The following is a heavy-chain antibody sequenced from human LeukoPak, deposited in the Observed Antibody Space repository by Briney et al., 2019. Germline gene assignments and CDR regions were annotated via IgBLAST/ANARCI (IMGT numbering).Heavy chain of an antibody. V-gene: IGHV4-4*02. D-gene: IGHD3-3*01. J-gene: IGHJ4*02. CDR3: ASSYYDFWSGYYKGGYFDY. CDR2: IYHSGST. Sequence: SSGTLSLTCAVSGGSISSSNWWSWVRQPPGKGLEWIGEIYHSGSTNYNPSLKSRVTISVDTSKNQFSLKLSSVTAADTAVYYCASSYYDFWSGYYKGGYFDYWGQGTLVTVSS. CDR1: GGSISSSNW.